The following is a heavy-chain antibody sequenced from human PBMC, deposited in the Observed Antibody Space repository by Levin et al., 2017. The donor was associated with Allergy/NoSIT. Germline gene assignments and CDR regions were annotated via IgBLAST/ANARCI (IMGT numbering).Heavy chain of an antibody. D-gene: IGHD3-10*01. V-gene: IGHV3-9*01. CDR2: ISWNSGSI. Sequence: GGSLRLSCAASGFVFDDYAMHWVRQAPGKGLEWVSSISWNSGSIGYADSVKGRFTISRDNAQNSLYLQMTTLRSEDTAFYYCARDFGGLLWFGDPIRGAFDVWGQGTVVTVSP. CDR3: ARDFGGLLWFGDPIRGAFDV. J-gene: IGHJ3*01. CDR1: GFVFDDYA.